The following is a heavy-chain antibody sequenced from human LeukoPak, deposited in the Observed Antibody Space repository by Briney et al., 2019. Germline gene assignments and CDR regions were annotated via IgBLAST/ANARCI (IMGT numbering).Heavy chain of an antibody. D-gene: IGHD1/OR15-1a*01. CDR1: GFSFSNYG. J-gene: IGHJ3*02. V-gene: IGHV4-34*01. CDR3: ARAEQADAFDI. CDR2: INHGGST. Sequence: GSLRLSCAASGFSFSNYGMHWIRQPPGKGLEWIGEINHGGSTNYNPSLKSRVTISVDTSKNQFSLKLSSVTAADTAVYYCARAEQADAFDIWGQGTMVTVSS.